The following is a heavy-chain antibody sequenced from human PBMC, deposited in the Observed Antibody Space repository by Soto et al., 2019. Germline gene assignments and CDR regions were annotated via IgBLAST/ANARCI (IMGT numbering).Heavy chain of an antibody. Sequence: QVQLQQWGAGLVKPSETLSLSCAVYGQSFSGHSWAWIRQPPGKGLEWIGEINESGSTYYNPSLKSRVTISTDTSKYQFYLKLSSVSAADTAAYFCARGSGIVALPGELEDVNYDYWGQGTLVNVSS. CDR3: ARGSGIVALPGELEDVNYDY. CDR1: GQSFSGHS. J-gene: IGHJ4*02. CDR2: INESGST. D-gene: IGHD1-1*01. V-gene: IGHV4-34*01.